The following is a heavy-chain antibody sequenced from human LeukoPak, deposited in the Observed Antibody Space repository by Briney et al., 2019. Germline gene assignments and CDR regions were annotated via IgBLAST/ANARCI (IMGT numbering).Heavy chain of an antibody. J-gene: IGHJ4*02. CDR3: ARGGTIVATITYWYSSSWHLNSPGPPFDY. CDR2: INPNNGGT. D-gene: IGHD6-13*01. CDR1: GYTFTGYY. Sequence: ASVKVSCKASGYTFTGYYMHWVRQAPGQGLEWMGWINPNNGGTNYAQKFQGRVTMTRATSISPAYLELSRLRSGDTAVYYCARGGTIVATITYWYSSSWHLNSPGPPFDYWGQGTLVTVSS. V-gene: IGHV1-2*02.